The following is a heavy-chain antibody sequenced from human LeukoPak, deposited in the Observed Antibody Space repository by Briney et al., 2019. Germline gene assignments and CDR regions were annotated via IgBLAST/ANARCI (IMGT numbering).Heavy chain of an antibody. V-gene: IGHV3-64D*06. CDR1: GFTFSSYA. CDR2: ISSSGGST. Sequence: PGGSLRLSCSASGFTFSSYAMHWVRQAPGKGLEYVSAISSSGGSTYYADSVKGRFTISRDNSKNTLYLQMSSLRAEDTAVYYCVKVSAAGTGPFDYWGQGTLVTVSS. J-gene: IGHJ4*02. CDR3: VKVSAAGTGPFDY. D-gene: IGHD6-13*01.